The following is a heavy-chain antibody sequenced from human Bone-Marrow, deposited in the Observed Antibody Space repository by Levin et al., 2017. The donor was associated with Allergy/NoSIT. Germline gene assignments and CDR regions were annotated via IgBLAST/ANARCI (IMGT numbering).Heavy chain of an antibody. V-gene: IGHV3-23*01. D-gene: IGHD7-27*01. Sequence: SGGSLRLSCAASGFTFSSSAMSWVRQAPGKGLEWVSTFGSSGNTYYADSVKGRFTISRDNSKNTLFLQMNSLRAGDTAVYYCAKSGQFEYWGQGTLVAVSS. CDR1: GFTFSSSA. J-gene: IGHJ4*02. CDR3: AKSGQFEY. CDR2: FGSSGNT.